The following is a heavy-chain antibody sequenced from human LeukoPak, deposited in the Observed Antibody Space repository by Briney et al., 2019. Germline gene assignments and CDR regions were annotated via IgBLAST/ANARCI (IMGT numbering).Heavy chain of an antibody. CDR3: AKWGPHCVGDYCPALDS. J-gene: IGHJ4*02. V-gene: IGHV3-7*01. Sequence: GSLRLSCVASRFTFSNYWMSWVRQAPGKGLEWVANINQDGSKKPYADSMKGRFTISRDNAKESLYLQLNSPRADDTAVYYCAKWGPHCVGDYCPALDSWGQGTLVTVSS. CDR2: INQDGSKK. CDR1: RFTFSNYW. D-gene: IGHD2-21*02.